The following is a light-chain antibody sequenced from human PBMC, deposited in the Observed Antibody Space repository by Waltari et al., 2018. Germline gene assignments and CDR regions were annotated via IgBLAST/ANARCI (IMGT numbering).Light chain of an antibody. J-gene: IGLJ1*01. CDR1: SSDIGSYNF. Sequence: QSALTQPASVSGSPGQSITISCTGPSSDIGSYNFVSWYQQHPGKVPRVIIYNVNERPSRISSRVSGSKSGNTASLTISGLQPDDEADYYGGSYRGSNTYVFGTGTKVTVL. CDR3: GSYRGSNTYV. V-gene: IGLV2-14*03. CDR2: NVN.